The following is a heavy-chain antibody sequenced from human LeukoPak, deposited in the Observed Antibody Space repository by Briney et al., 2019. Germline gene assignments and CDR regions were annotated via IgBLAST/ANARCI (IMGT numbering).Heavy chain of an antibody. CDR2: TYYRSNWFN. V-gene: IGHV6-1*01. D-gene: IGHD5-12*01. CDR1: GDSVSSNSAA. CDR3: ERFVATSGAFDY. Sequence: SHTLSLTCAISGDSVSSNSAAWNWIRQSPSRGLEWLGSTYYRSNWFNAYAVSVRIRITINPDTSKTQFSLQLNSVTPEDTAVYYCERFVATSGAFDYWGQGTLVTVSS. J-gene: IGHJ4*02.